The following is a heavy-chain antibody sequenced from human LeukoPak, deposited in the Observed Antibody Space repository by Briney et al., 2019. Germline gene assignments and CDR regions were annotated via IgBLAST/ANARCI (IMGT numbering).Heavy chain of an antibody. Sequence: ASVKVSCKASGYTFTSYYMHWVRQAPGQGLEWMGIINPSGGSTSYAQKFQGRVTMTRDTSTSTVYMELSSLRSEDTAVYYCARDPHIVVVPAANWFDPWGQGTLVTVSS. CDR3: ARDPHIVVVPAANWFDP. D-gene: IGHD2-2*01. CDR2: INPSGGST. CDR1: GYTFTSYY. V-gene: IGHV1-46*01. J-gene: IGHJ5*02.